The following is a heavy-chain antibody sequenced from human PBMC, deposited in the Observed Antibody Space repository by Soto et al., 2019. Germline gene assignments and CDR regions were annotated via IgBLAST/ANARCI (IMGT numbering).Heavy chain of an antibody. V-gene: IGHV4-59*01. D-gene: IGHD6-13*01. J-gene: IGHJ6*03. Sequence: QVQLQESGPGLVKPSETLSLTCTVSGGSISSNYWCWIRQPPGKGLEWMWYSYFSGSTNHNPSHQRRATLSVDTSKDQFSLKLSSVTAADTAVYYCARAAGSWYLRYYYYYMDVWGKGTMVTVSS. CDR1: GGSISSNY. CDR3: ARAAGSWYLRYYYYYMDV. CDR2: SYFSGST.